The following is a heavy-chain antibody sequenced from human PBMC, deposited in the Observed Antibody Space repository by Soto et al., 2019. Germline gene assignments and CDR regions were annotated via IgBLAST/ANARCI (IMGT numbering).Heavy chain of an antibody. D-gene: IGHD3-16*02. Sequence: PSETLSLTCTVSGGSISSSSYYWGWIRQPPGKGLEWIGSIYYSGSTYYNPSLKSRVTISVDTSKNQFSLKLSSVTAADTAVYYCARVTLGELSLVNAFGIWGQGTMVTVSS. V-gene: IGHV4-39*01. J-gene: IGHJ3*02. CDR2: IYYSGST. CDR1: GGSISSSSYY. CDR3: ARVTLGELSLVNAFGI.